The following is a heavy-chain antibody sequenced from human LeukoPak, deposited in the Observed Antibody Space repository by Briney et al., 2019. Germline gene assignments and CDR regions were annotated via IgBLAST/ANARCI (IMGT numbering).Heavy chain of an antibody. CDR2: INWNGGST. V-gene: IGHV3-20*04. Sequence: GGSLRLSCAASGFTFDDYGMSWVRQAPGKGLEWVSGINWNGGSTGYADSVKGRFTIFRDNAKNSLYRQMNSLRAEDTALYYCARDSRIVGATPFFDYWGQGTLVTVSS. CDR1: GFTFDDYG. CDR3: ARDSRIVGATPFFDY. D-gene: IGHD1-26*01. J-gene: IGHJ4*02.